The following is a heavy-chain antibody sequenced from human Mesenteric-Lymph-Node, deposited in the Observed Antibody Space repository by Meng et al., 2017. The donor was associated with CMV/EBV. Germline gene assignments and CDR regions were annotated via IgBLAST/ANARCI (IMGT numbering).Heavy chain of an antibody. CDR3: ANYLDAFDI. J-gene: IGHJ3*02. V-gene: IGHV3-23*01. CDR2: VTGSSSVT. CDR1: GFTFSNFA. Sequence: GGSLSLTCAASGFTFSNFAMSWVRQAPGKGLEWVSAVTGSSSVTYYADSVKGRFTISRDNAKNSLYLQMNSLRAEDTAVYYCANYLDAFDIWGQGTMVTVSS.